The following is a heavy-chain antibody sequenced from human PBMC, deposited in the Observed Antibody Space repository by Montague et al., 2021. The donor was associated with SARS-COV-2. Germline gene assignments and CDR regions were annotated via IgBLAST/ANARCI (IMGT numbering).Heavy chain of an antibody. CDR2: ISSSSSYI. Sequence: SLRLSCAASGFTFSSYSMNWVRQAPGKGLEWVSSISSSSSYIYYADSVKGRFTISRDNAKNSLYLQMNSLRAEDTAVYYCARDQTYYDILTGYLAPADLDAFDIWGQGTMVTVSS. D-gene: IGHD3-9*01. V-gene: IGHV3-21*01. CDR1: GFTFSSYS. J-gene: IGHJ3*02. CDR3: ARDQTYYDILTGYLAPADLDAFDI.